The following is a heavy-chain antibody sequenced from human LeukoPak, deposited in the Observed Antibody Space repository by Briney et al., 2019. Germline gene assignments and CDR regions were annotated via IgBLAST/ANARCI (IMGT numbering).Heavy chain of an antibody. V-gene: IGHV1-69*05. D-gene: IGHD6-19*01. CDR3: ARGGGPYESTGFFAGPFDY. CDR1: GGTFSTNA. J-gene: IGHJ4*02. CDR2: LIPLFGSA. Sequence: ASVKVSCKASGGTFSTNAIIWVRQAPGQGLEWMGGLIPLFGSAHYAQKLQGRVTSTTDESTSTAYMVMSSLRSDDTAIYCCARGGGPYESTGFFAGPFDYWGQGSLVTVSA.